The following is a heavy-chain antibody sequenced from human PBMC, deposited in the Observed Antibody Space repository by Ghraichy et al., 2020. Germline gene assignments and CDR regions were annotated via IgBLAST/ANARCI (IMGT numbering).Heavy chain of an antibody. Sequence: ETLSLTCTVSGGSISSYYWSWIRQPPGKGLEWIGYINYSGSTNYNASLKSRVTISVDTSKNQFSLKLSSVTAADTAVYYCAKRGVYYDSSGYPWTYFFDYWGQGTLVTVSS. CDR3: AKRGVYYDSSGYPWTYFFDY. V-gene: IGHV4-59*08. CDR2: INYSGST. CDR1: GGSISSYY. J-gene: IGHJ4*02. D-gene: IGHD3-22*01.